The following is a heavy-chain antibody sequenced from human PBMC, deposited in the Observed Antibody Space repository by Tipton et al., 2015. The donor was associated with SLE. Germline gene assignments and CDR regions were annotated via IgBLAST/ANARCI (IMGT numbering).Heavy chain of an antibody. V-gene: IGHV4-38-2*01. CDR1: GYSISSGYY. J-gene: IGHJ4*02. CDR3: ARHRDSTVTSDFDY. CDR2: MYHSGST. D-gene: IGHD4-17*01. Sequence: TLSLTCAVSGYSISSGYYWGWIRQPPGKGLEWIGSMYHSGSTYYNPSLKSRVTISVDTSKNQFSLKVSSVTAADTASYYCARHRDSTVTSDFDYWGQGTLVTVSS.